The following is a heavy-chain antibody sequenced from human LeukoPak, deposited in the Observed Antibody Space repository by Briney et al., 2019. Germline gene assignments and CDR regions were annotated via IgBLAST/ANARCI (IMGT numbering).Heavy chain of an antibody. J-gene: IGHJ4*02. D-gene: IGHD6-13*01. Sequence: SLRLSCAASGFTFDDYAMHWVRQAPGKGLEWVSGISWNSGSIGYADSVKGRFTISRDNAKNSLYLQMNSLRAEDTALYYCAKAYSSSWYETIDYWGQGNLVTVSS. CDR2: ISWNSGSI. V-gene: IGHV3-9*01. CDR3: AKAYSSSWYETIDY. CDR1: GFTFDDYA.